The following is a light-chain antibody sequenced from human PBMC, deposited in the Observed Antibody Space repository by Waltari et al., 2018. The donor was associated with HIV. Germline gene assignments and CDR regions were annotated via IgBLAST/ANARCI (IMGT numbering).Light chain of an antibody. J-gene: IGKJ2*01. Sequence: DTVMTQSPDSLAVSLGERASIHCKSRQSLLYSSNNKNYLAWYQQKPGQVPKLLIYWASTRESGVPDRFSGSGSGTVFTLTISNLQAEDVAVYVCQQYFSPPYTFGQGTKLEIK. CDR2: WAS. V-gene: IGKV4-1*01. CDR3: QQYFSPPYT. CDR1: QSLLYSSNNKNY.